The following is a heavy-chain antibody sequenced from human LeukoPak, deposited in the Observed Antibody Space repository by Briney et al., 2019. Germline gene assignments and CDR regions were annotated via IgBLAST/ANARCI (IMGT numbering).Heavy chain of an antibody. CDR3: AAHFPENPFDY. CDR1: DGSFSGYY. V-gene: IGHV4-34*01. Sequence: SETLSLTCAVYDGSFSGYYWSWIRQPPGKGLEWIGEINHSGSTNYNPSLKSRVTISVDTSKNQFSLKLSSVTAADTAVYYCAAHFPENPFDYWGQGTLVTVSS. J-gene: IGHJ4*02. CDR2: INHSGST.